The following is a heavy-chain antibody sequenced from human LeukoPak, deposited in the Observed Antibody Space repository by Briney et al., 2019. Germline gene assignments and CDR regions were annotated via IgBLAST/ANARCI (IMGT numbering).Heavy chain of an antibody. Sequence: PSETLSLTCTVSGGSINNGGYYWSWIRQHPEKGLEWIGYIYYNGGTYYNPSLKSRVTMSVDTSKNQFSLKLTSVTAADTAVYYCARKTAYPISFDYWGQGTLVTVSS. CDR3: ARKTAYPISFDY. D-gene: IGHD2-21*02. V-gene: IGHV4-31*03. J-gene: IGHJ4*02. CDR2: IYYNGGT. CDR1: GGSINNGGYY.